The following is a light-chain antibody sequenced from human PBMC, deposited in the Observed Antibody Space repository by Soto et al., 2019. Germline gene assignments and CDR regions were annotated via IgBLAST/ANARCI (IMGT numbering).Light chain of an antibody. CDR1: QSISGTF. V-gene: IGKV3-20*01. CDR2: GAS. Sequence: VLTQSPDTLSLPPGERATLSCRVGQSISGTFLNWYQQKPGQAPRLLIYGASNRATGTPDRFSGSGSGTDFTLTISRLEPEDFAVYFCQQYDNLSWTFGQGTRWIS. J-gene: IGKJ1*01. CDR3: QQYDNLSWT.